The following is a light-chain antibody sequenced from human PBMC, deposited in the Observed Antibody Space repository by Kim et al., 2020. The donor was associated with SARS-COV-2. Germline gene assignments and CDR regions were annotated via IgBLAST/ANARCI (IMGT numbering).Light chain of an antibody. CDR1: SSDVGGYNY. CDR3: CSYAGSYV. CDR2: DVS. Sequence: PGQSVTISCTGTSSDVGGYNYVAWYQQHPGKAPKLMIYDVSKRPSGVPDRFSGSKSGNTASLTISGLQAEDEADYYCCSYAGSYVFGTGTKVTVL. V-gene: IGLV2-11*01. J-gene: IGLJ1*01.